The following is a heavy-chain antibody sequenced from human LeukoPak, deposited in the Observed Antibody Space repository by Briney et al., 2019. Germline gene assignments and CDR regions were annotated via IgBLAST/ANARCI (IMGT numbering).Heavy chain of an antibody. D-gene: IGHD5-12*01. CDR2: IGISSGNT. CDR1: GFNFIDYS. CDR3: ARDHRYAFDN. J-gene: IGHJ4*01. V-gene: IGHV3-48*01. Sequence: GGSLRLSCAASGFNFIDYSMNWVRQAPGKGLEGISYIGISSGNTKYSDSVKGRFTISRDKARTSLYLQMNSLRVEETAVYYCARDHRYAFDNWGHGTLVTVSS.